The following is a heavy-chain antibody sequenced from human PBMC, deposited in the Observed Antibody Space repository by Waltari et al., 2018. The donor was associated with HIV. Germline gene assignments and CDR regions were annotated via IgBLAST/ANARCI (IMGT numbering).Heavy chain of an antibody. D-gene: IGHD5-12*01. J-gene: IGHJ1*01. CDR1: EFTFNNYG. CDR2: IRYEGTNK. Sequence: QVQLVESGGGVVQPGGSLRLSCAASEFTFNNYGMHWVRQAPGKGLEWGAFIRYEGTNKYYADSGRGRFTIARDNSKNTLYLQVNSLRAEDTAVYFCAKEGGGSEYFQHWGQGSLVTVSS. CDR3: AKEGGGSEYFQH. V-gene: IGHV3-30*02.